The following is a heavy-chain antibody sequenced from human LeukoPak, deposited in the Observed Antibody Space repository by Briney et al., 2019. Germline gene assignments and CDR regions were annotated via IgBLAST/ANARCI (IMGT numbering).Heavy chain of an antibody. J-gene: IGHJ6*02. CDR1: GFTFSSYA. D-gene: IGHD3-10*01. Sequence: PGGSLRLSCAASGFTFSSYAMHWVRQAPGKGLEWVAVISYDGSNKYYADSVKGRFTISRDNSKNTLYLQMNSLRAEDTAVYYCARDQGPYYYGSGSYSDGMDVWGQGTTVTVSS. CDR3: ARDQGPYYYGSGSYSDGMDV. CDR2: ISYDGSNK. V-gene: IGHV3-30-3*01.